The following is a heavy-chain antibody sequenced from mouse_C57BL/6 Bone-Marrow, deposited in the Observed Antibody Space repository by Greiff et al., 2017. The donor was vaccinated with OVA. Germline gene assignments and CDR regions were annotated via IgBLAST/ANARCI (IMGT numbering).Heavy chain of an antibody. V-gene: IGHV1-26*01. CDR2: INPNNGGT. CDR3: ARKEEKKPGFDD. Sequence: EVQLQQSGPELVKPGASVKISCKASGYTFTDYYMNWVKQSHGKSLEWIGDINPNNGGTSYNQKFKGKATLTVDKSSSTAYMELRSLTSEDSAVYYCARKEEKKPGFDDWGQGTTLTVSS. J-gene: IGHJ2*01. CDR1: GYTFTDYY.